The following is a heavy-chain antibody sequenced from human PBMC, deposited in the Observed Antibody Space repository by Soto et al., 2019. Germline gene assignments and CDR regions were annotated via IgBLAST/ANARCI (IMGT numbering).Heavy chain of an antibody. CDR1: GFTLNSYS. CDR2: LSISRSTI. V-gene: IGHV3-48*02. CDR3: FRGRPDSLMDV. J-gene: IGHJ6*02. Sequence: EVQLVESGGDLIQPGGSLRLSCAGSGFTLNSYSMNWVRQAPGQGLEWVSYLSISRSTIYYADSVEGRFTISRDDAKNSRYLQMNSLRDDDTAVFFCFRGRPDSLMDVWGQGTTVNVFS.